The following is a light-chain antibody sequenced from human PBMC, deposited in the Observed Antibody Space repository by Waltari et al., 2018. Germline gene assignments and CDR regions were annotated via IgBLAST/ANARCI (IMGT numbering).Light chain of an antibody. CDR3: SSHGGSNKFYV. CDR1: SSDGGGYNY. J-gene: IGLJ1*01. Sequence: QSALTQPPSASGSPGQSVTISCSGTSSDGGGYNYVSWYQHHPGKAPKLMIYEVSKRPSGVPDRFSASKSGNTASLTVSGLQAEDEADYYCSSHGGSNKFYVFGTGNKVTVL. CDR2: EVS. V-gene: IGLV2-8*01.